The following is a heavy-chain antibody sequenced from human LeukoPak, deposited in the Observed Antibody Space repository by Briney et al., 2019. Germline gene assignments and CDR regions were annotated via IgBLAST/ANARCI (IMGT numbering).Heavy chain of an antibody. CDR3: TRGRKQLVWDYYYYYMDV. Sequence: PGRSLRLSCTASGFTFGDYAMSWFRQAPGKGLEWVGLIRSKAYGGTTEYAASVKGRFTISRDDSKSIAYLQMNSLKTEDTAVYYCTRGRKQLVWDYYYYYMDVWGKGTTVTVSS. CDR2: IRSKAYGGTT. V-gene: IGHV3-49*03. CDR1: GFTFGDYA. D-gene: IGHD6-6*01. J-gene: IGHJ6*03.